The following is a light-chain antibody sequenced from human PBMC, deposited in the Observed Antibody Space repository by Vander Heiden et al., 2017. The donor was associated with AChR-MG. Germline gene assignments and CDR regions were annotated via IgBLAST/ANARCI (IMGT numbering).Light chain of an antibody. Sequence: DLQMTQSPVTLSASIGDRVTITCRASQYIKSWSSWYQQTPGNAPRLLISKASLLENGVPSRFNGSASGAEFTLTIGVLHPEDFGTYFCQQDHRYPWTFGQRTKVEFK. V-gene: IGKV1-5*03. CDR1: QYIKSW. J-gene: IGKJ1*01. CDR2: KAS. CDR3: QQDHRYPWT.